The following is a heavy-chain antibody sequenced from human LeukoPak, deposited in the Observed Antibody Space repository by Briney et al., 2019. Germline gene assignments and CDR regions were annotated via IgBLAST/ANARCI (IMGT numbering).Heavy chain of an antibody. CDR3: ARGGDYSGYYYVLDY. CDR1: GGSFSGHY. V-gene: IGHV4-34*01. J-gene: IGHJ4*02. D-gene: IGHD3-22*01. Sequence: SETLSLTCAVYGGSFSGHYWSWIRQPPGEGLEWIGEINHSGGTNYNPSLKSRVTISVDTSKNQFYLNLSSVTAADTAVYYCARGGDYSGYYYVLDYWGQGTLVTVSS. CDR2: INHSGGT.